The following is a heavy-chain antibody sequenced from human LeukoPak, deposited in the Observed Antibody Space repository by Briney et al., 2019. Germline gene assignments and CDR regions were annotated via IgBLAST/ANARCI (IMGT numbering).Heavy chain of an antibody. D-gene: IGHD6-6*01. CDR2: ISSSSSYI. J-gene: IGHJ4*02. V-gene: IGHV3-21*01. CDR3: ASLGSTPSSSSIDY. Sequence: GGSLRLSCAAAGFTFSSYSINWVRQAPGKWLEWVSSISSSSSYIYYADSVKGRFTISRDNAKNSLYLQMNSLRAADPAVYSCASLGSTPSSSSIDYWGQGTLVTVSS. CDR1: GFTFSSYS.